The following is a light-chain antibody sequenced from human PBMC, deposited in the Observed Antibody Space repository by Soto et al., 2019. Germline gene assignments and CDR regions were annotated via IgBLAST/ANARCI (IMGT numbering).Light chain of an antibody. Sequence: QSVLTQPASVSGSPGQSITISCTGTSSDVGSYNVVSWYQQHPGKAHKLLIYEVSKRPSGVSDRFSGSKSGNTASLTIFGLQAEDEADYHCCSYAGSSSAYVFGTGTKVTVL. J-gene: IGLJ1*01. CDR3: CSYAGSSSAYV. CDR2: EVS. V-gene: IGLV2-23*02. CDR1: SSDVGSYNV.